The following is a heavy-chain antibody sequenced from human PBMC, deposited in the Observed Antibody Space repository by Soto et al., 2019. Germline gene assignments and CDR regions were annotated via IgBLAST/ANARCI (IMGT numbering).Heavy chain of an antibody. V-gene: IGHV2-26*01. CDR2: IFSNDEK. J-gene: IGHJ6*03. D-gene: IGHD2-15*01. Sequence: QVTLKESGPVLVNPTETLTLTCTVSGFSLNNVRMGVSWIRQPPGKALERLAHIFSNDEKSYSTSLKSRLTISKDTSKSQVVLTMTNMDPVDTATYYCARIAAGINYYYYYYMDVWGKGTTVTVSS. CDR1: GFSLNNVRMG. CDR3: ARIAAGINYYYYYYMDV.